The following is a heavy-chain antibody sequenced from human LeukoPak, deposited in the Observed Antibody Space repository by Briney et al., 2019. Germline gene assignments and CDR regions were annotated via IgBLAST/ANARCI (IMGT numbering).Heavy chain of an antibody. J-gene: IGHJ4*02. Sequence: KPSETLSLTCTVSGGSISSYYWSWIRQPPGKGLEWIGYIYYSGSTNYNPSLKSRVTISVDTSKNQFSLKLSSVTAADTAVYYCARHSGSYLPVDYWGQGTLVTVSS. CDR2: IYYSGST. CDR1: GGSISSYY. V-gene: IGHV4-59*08. D-gene: IGHD1-26*01. CDR3: ARHSGSYLPVDY.